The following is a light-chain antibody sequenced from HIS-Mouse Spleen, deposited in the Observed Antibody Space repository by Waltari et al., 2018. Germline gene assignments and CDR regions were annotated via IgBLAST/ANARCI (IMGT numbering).Light chain of an antibody. J-gene: IGKJ3*01. Sequence: DIQMPQSPSSLSASVGDRVTITCQASQDISNYLNWYQQKPGKAPKLLIYDASNLETGVPSRFSGSGSGTDFTFTISSLQPEDIATYYCQQYDNLRVTFGPGTKVDIK. CDR2: DAS. CDR1: QDISNY. V-gene: IGKV1-33*01. CDR3: QQYDNLRVT.